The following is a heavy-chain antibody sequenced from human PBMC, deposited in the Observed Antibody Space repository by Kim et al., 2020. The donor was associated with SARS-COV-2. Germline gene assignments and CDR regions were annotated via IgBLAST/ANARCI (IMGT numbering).Heavy chain of an antibody. CDR1: GFTVSSNY. CDR2: IYSGGST. V-gene: IGHV3-53*01. Sequence: GGSLRLSCGASGFTVSSNYMSWVRQAPGKGLEWVSVIYSGGSTYYADSVKGRFTISRDNSKNTLYLQMNSLRAEDTAVYYCARGGIVGATVPRYWGQGTLVTVSS. D-gene: IGHD1-26*01. J-gene: IGHJ4*02. CDR3: ARGGIVGATVPRY.